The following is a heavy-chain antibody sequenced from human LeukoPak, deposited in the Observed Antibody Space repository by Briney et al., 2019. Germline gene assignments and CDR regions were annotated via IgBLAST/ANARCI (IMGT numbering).Heavy chain of an antibody. CDR1: GGSISSYY. CDR2: IYTSGST. CDR3: ARHVYVGWQQLINWFDP. J-gene: IGHJ5*02. D-gene: IGHD6-13*01. V-gene: IGHV4-4*09. Sequence: SETLSLTCTVSGGSISSYYWSWIRQPPGKGLEWIGYIYTSGSTNYNPSLKSRVTISVDTSKNQLSLKLSSVTAADTAVYYCARHVYVGWQQLINWFDPWGQGTLVTVSS.